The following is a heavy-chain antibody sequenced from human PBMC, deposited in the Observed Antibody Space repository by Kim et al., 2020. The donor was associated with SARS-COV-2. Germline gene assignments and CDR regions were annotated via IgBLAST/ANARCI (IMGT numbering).Heavy chain of an antibody. Sequence: ASVKVSCKASGYTFTSYAMNWVRQAPGQGLEWMGWINTNTGNPTYAQGFTGRFVFSLDTSVSTAYLQISSLKAEDTAVYYCARASPNAGIAAAGRGGWFDPWGQGTLVTVSS. CDR1: GYTFTSYA. V-gene: IGHV7-4-1*02. CDR2: INTNTGNP. J-gene: IGHJ5*02. D-gene: IGHD6-13*01. CDR3: ARASPNAGIAAAGRGGWFDP.